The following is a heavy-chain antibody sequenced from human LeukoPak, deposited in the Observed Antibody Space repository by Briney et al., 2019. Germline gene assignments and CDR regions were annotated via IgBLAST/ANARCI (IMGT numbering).Heavy chain of an antibody. Sequence: ASVKVSCKASGGTFSSYAISWVRQAPGQGLEWMGRIIPILGIANYAQKFQGRVTITADKSTSTAYMELSSLRSEDTAVYYCARDRGSRRGVHFGYWGQGTLVTVSS. J-gene: IGHJ4*02. CDR1: GGTFSSYA. CDR3: ARDRGSRRGVHFGY. D-gene: IGHD3-10*01. CDR2: IIPILGIA. V-gene: IGHV1-69*04.